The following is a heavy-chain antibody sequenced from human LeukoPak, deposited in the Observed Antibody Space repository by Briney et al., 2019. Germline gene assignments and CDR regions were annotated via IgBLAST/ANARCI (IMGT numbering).Heavy chain of an antibody. CDR3: TRGKHGGTWFDL. J-gene: IGHJ5*02. V-gene: IGHV4-59*01. Sequence: SETLSLTCTISGGPISNYYWNWIRQPPGKGLEWIGYIYYSGTTIYNPSLKSRVTISLDPSKNQVSLRLISVTAADTAVYYCTRGKHGGTWFDLWGQGTLVTVSS. CDR1: GGPISNYY. CDR2: IYYSGTT.